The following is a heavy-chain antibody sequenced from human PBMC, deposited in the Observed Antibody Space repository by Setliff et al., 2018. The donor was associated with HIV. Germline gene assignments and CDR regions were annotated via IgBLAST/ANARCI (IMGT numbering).Heavy chain of an antibody. D-gene: IGHD2-15*01. V-gene: IGHV4-34*01. CDR2: INHSGST. CDR3: ARVSITYWYSIPTFYYYYMDV. CDR1: GGSFSGYY. Sequence: SETLSLTCAVYGGSFSGYYWSWIRQPPGKGLEWIGEINHSGSTNYNPSLKSRVTISVDTSKNQFSLKLSSVTAADTAVYYCARVSITYWYSIPTFYYYYMDVWGKGTKVTVSS. J-gene: IGHJ6*03.